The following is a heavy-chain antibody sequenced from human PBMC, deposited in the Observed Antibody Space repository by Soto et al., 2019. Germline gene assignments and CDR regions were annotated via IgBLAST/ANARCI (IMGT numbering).Heavy chain of an antibody. J-gene: IGHJ6*02. CDR3: TTDFVVVGGMDV. CDR1: GFTFSNAW. CDR2: IKSKTDGGTT. D-gene: IGHD2-2*01. Sequence: EVQLVESGGGLVKPGGSIRLSCAASGFTFSNAWMNWVRQAPGKGLEWVGRIKSKTDGGTTDYAAPVKGRFTISRDDSKNTLYLQMNSLKTEDTAVYYCTTDFVVVGGMDVWGQGTTVTVSS. V-gene: IGHV3-15*07.